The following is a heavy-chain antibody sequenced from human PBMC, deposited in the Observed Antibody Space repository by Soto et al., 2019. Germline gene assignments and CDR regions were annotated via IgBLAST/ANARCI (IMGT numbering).Heavy chain of an antibody. CDR1: GFTFSRYA. V-gene: IGHV3-23*01. D-gene: IGHD2-21*01. CDR2: ISGSGTST. CDR3: ARSPPALFSLGGFNY. J-gene: IGHJ4*02. Sequence: EVHLLESGGGLVQPGGSLRLSCAASGFTFSRYALNWVRQAPGKGLEWVAEISGSGTSTYYVPSVKGRFIISSDSSQKTFQLPMNSLRAQDTAMYYCARSPPALFSLGGFNYWGQGALVTVSS.